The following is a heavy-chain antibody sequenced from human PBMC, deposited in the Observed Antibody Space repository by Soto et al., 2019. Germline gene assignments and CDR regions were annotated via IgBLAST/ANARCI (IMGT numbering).Heavy chain of an antibody. J-gene: IGHJ6*02. V-gene: IGHV3-7*03. CDR2: IEQDGSEK. CDR3: AREGYGDYVVAYGMDV. CDR1: GFTFSSYW. Sequence: GGSLRLSCAASGFTFSSYWMSWVRQAPGKGLEWVANIEQDGSEKYYVDSVKGRFTISRDNAKNSLYLQMNSLRAEDTAVYYCAREGYGDYVVAYGMDVWGQGTTVTVSS. D-gene: IGHD4-17*01.